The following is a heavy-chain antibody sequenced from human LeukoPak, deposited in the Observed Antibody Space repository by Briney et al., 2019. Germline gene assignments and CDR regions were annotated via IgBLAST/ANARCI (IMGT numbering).Heavy chain of an antibody. J-gene: IGHJ4*02. CDR3: AIGGYYFAY. Sequence: ETLSLTCTVSGGSISSQYWSWIRQPPGKGLEWIGYYSGSTNYNPSLKSRVTISVDTSKNQSSLKGNSVTAADTAVYYCAIGGYYFAYWGQGTLVTVSS. D-gene: IGHD3-22*01. CDR1: GGSISSQY. CDR2: YSGST. V-gene: IGHV4-59*11.